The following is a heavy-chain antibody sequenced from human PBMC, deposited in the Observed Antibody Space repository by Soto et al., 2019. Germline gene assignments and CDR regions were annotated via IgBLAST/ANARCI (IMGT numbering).Heavy chain of an antibody. V-gene: IGHV1-69*06. Sequence: QVQLVQSGAEVKKPGSSVKVSCKASGGTFSSYAISWVRQAPGQGLEWMGGIIPIFGTANYAQKIQGRVTSTADKSTSTAYMELSSLRSEDTAVYYCAREQSVGWLDGEGMDVWGQGTTVTVSS. CDR3: AREQSVGWLDGEGMDV. CDR2: IIPIFGTA. D-gene: IGHD1-26*01. J-gene: IGHJ6*02. CDR1: GGTFSSYA.